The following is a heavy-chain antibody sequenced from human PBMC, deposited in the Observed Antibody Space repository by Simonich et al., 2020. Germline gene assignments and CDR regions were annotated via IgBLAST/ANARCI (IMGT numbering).Heavy chain of an antibody. Sequence: EVQLVESGGGLVKPGGSLRLSCAASGFTFSSYSMNWVRQAPGKGLEWVSSISSSSSYLYYADSVKGRFTIARDNAKSSLYLQMNSLRAEDTAVYYCARWIAVAGTGAYGMDVWGQGTTVTVSS. J-gene: IGHJ6*02. CDR2: ISSSSSYL. V-gene: IGHV3-21*01. CDR3: ARWIAVAGTGAYGMDV. CDR1: GFTFSSYS. D-gene: IGHD6-19*01.